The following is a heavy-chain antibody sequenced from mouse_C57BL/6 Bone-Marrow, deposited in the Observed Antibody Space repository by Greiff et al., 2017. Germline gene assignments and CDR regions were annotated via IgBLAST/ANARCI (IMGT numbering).Heavy chain of an antibody. V-gene: IGHV14-1*01. J-gene: IGHJ2*01. CDR2: IDPEDGDT. CDR3: TTFIYYYGSSFLYFDY. Sequence: VQLQQSGAELVRPGASVKLSCTASGFNIKDYYMHWVKQRPEQGLEWIGRIDPEDGDTEYAPKFQGKATMTADTSSNSAYLQLSSLTSEDTAVYYCTTFIYYYGSSFLYFDYWGQGTTLTVSS. CDR1: GFNIKDYY. D-gene: IGHD1-1*01.